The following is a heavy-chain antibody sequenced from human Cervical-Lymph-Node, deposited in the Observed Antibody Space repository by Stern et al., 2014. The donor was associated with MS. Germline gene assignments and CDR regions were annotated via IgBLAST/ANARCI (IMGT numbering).Heavy chain of an antibody. D-gene: IGHD3-3*01. CDR1: GFTFSDYY. J-gene: IGHJ6*02. CDR2: IRSSGSTI. Sequence: VQLVQSGGGLVKPGGSLRLSCAASGFTFSDYYMSWIRQAPGKGLEWVSDIRSSGSTIYYAVSVNGRFTISRDNAKNSLYLQMNSLRAEDTAVYYCARVLASITIFMDVWGQGTTVTVSS. CDR3: ARVLASITIFMDV. V-gene: IGHV3-11*01.